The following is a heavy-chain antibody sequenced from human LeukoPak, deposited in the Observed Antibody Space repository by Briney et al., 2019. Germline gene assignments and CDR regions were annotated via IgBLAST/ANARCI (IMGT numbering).Heavy chain of an antibody. D-gene: IGHD3-22*01. CDR2: IYYGGTT. Sequence: SETLSLTCTVSGGSIGSSPYYWGWIRQPPGNGLEWIGSIYYGGTTYYNPSLKSRVTISVVKSKNQFSLKLSSATAADTAVYYCARHSYYFHSSGDSYYFDQWGQGILVTVSS. V-gene: IGHV4-39*01. CDR3: ARHSYYFHSSGDSYYFDQ. J-gene: IGHJ4*02. CDR1: GGSIGSSPYY.